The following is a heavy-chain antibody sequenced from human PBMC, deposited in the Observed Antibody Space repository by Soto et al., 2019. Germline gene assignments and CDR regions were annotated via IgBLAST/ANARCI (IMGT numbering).Heavy chain of an antibody. CDR1: GYTFTSYG. J-gene: IGHJ4*02. Sequence: QVQLVQSGAAVKKPGASVKVSCKASGYTFTSYGISWVRQAPGQGLEWMGWISAYNGNKNYAQKLQGRGTMTTDTSTSTAYMELKSLRSDDTAVYYCVRDLDGSGSYYTDYWGQGTLVTVSS. D-gene: IGHD3-10*01. V-gene: IGHV1-18*04. CDR3: VRDLDGSGSYYTDY. CDR2: ISAYNGNK.